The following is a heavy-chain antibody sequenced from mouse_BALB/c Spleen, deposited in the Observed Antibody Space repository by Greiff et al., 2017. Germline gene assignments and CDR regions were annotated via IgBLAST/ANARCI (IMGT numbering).Heavy chain of an antibody. CDR3: ARDIHGVDGSSYAMDY. Sequence: EVNVVESGGGLVQPGGSLRLSCATSGFTFTDYYMSWVRQPPGKALEWLGFIRNKANGYTTEYSASVKGRFTISRDNSQSILYLQMNTLRAEDSATYYGARDIHGVDGSSYAMDYWGQGTSVTVSS. CDR2: IRNKANGYTT. V-gene: IGHV7-3*02. J-gene: IGHJ4*01. D-gene: IGHD1-1*01. CDR1: GFTFTDYY.